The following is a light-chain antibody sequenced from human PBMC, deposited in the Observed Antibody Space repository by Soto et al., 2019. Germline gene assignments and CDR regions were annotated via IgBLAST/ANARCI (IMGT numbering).Light chain of an antibody. V-gene: IGKV3-20*01. CDR2: GAS. CDR3: QQYGSSPPYT. CDR1: QSVSSSY. J-gene: IGKJ2*01. Sequence: EIVLTQSPGTLSLSPGERATLSCRASQSVSSSYLAWYQQKPGQAPRLLISGASSRATGIPDRFSGSGSGTDFTLAISRLETDDFAVYYCQQYGSSPPYTFGQGTKLEIK.